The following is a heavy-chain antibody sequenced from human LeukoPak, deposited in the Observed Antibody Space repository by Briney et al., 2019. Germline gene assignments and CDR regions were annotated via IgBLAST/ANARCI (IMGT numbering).Heavy chain of an antibody. CDR3: ARVEVVMAAYFDY. J-gene: IGHJ4*02. V-gene: IGHV3-7*01. CDR2: IKQDGSEK. CDR1: GFTFSSHW. Sequence: GGSLRLSCAASGFTFSSHWMSWVRQAPGKGLEWVANIKQDGSEKYYVDSVKGRFTISRDNAENSLYLQMSSLRAEDTAVYYCARVEVVMAAYFDYWGQGTLVTVSS. D-gene: IGHD2-21*01.